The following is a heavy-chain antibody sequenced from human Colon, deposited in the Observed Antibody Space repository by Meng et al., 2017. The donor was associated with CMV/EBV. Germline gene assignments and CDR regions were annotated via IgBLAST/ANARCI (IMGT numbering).Heavy chain of an antibody. CDR1: GFTFDSYA. Sequence: GESLKIPCGASGFTFDSYAIHWVRQAPGPGLEWVAGVSYHGTNKNYADSVKGRFTISRDNSKNTMYLKMDSLRSEDTAVYYCARDSTARPLYVLDYWGQGTLVTVSS. CDR2: VSYHGTNK. CDR3: ARDSTARPLYVLDY. V-gene: IGHV3-30*04. J-gene: IGHJ4*02. D-gene: IGHD3-16*01.